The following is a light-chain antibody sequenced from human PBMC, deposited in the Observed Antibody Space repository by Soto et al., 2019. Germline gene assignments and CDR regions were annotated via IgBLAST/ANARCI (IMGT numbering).Light chain of an antibody. Sequence: EIVMTQSPATLSVSPGERATLSCRASQSVSSNLAWYQQKPGQAPRLLIYGASTRATGIPARFSGSGSGTDFTFTISSLQSEDFAGYYCQQYNNWPPNTFGQGTKLEIK. J-gene: IGKJ2*01. CDR1: QSVSSN. V-gene: IGKV3-15*01. CDR2: GAS. CDR3: QQYNNWPPNT.